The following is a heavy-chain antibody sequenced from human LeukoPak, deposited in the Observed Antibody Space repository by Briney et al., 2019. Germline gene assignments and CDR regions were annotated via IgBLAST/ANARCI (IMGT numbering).Heavy chain of an antibody. CDR3: ARDPLVLTRWYYYDSSGRYGMDV. CDR1: GFTFSSYA. J-gene: IGHJ6*02. CDR2: ISYDGSNK. D-gene: IGHD3-22*01. V-gene: IGHV3-30*04. Sequence: AGGSLRLSCAASGFTFSSYAMHWVRQAPGKGLEWLAVISYDGSNKYYADSVKGRFTISRDNSKNTLYLQMNSLRAEDTAVYYCARDPLVLTRWYYYDSSGRYGMDVWGQGTTVTVSS.